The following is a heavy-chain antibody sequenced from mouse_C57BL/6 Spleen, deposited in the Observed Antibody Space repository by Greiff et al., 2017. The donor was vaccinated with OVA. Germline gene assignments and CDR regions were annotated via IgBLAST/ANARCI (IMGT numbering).Heavy chain of an antibody. Sequence: EVQLVESGGGLVQPKGSLKLSCAVSGFSFNTYAMNWVRQAPGKGLEWVARIRSKSNNYATYYADSVKDRFTISRDDSESMLYLQMNNLKTEDTAMYYCVRQVASYWYFDVWGTGTTVTVSS. CDR2: IRSKSNNYAT. J-gene: IGHJ1*03. CDR3: VRQVASYWYFDV. D-gene: IGHD1-1*01. V-gene: IGHV10-1*01. CDR1: GFSFNTYA.